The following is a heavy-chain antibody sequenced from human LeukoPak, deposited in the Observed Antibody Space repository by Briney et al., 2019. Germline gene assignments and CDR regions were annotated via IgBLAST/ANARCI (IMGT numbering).Heavy chain of an antibody. V-gene: IGHV3-11*04. J-gene: IGHJ5*02. CDR2: ISSSGSTI. CDR1: GFTFSDYY. Sequence: GGSLRLSCAASGFTFSDYYMSWIRQAPGKGLEWVSYISSSGSTIYYADSVKGRFTISRDNAKNSLYLQMNSLRAEDTAVYYCARDLGEGYCSSTSCYTGWFDPWGQGTLVTVSS. CDR3: ARDLGEGYCSSTSCYTGWFDP. D-gene: IGHD2-2*02.